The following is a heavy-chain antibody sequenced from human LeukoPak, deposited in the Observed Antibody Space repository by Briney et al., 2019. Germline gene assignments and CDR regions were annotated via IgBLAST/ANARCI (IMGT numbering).Heavy chain of an antibody. D-gene: IGHD3-10*01. CDR1: GYTFTSYG. Sequence: ASVKVSCKASGYTFTSYGIRWVRQAPGQGLEWMGWISAYNGNTNYAQKLQGRVTMTTDTSTSTAYMELRSLRSDDTAVYYRARDESDYYGSGSLDYWGQGTLVTVSS. CDR2: ISAYNGNT. CDR3: ARDESDYYGSGSLDY. J-gene: IGHJ4*02. V-gene: IGHV1-18*01.